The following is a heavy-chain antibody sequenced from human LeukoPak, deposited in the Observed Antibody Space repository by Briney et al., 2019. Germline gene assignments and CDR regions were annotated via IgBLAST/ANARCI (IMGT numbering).Heavy chain of an antibody. CDR1: GGSISSYY. V-gene: IGHV4-4*07. CDR2: IYTSGST. CDR3: AREGSGDYDYVWGSYRWYYFDY. Sequence: SETLSLTCTVSGGSISSYYWSWIRQPAGKGLEWIGRIYTSGSTNYNPSLKSRVSMSVDTSKNQFSLKLSSVTAADTAVYYCAREGSGDYDYVWGSYRWYYFDYWGQGTLVTVSS. D-gene: IGHD3-16*02. J-gene: IGHJ4*02.